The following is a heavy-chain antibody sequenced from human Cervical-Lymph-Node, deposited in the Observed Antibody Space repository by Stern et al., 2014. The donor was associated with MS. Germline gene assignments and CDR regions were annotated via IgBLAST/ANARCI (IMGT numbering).Heavy chain of an antibody. V-gene: IGHV3-33*01. J-gene: IGHJ5*02. CDR3: AREHSSGWYTGHWFDP. CDR1: GFTFSSYG. D-gene: IGHD6-19*01. CDR2: IWYDGSNK. Sequence: QVQLVESGGGVVQPGRSLRLSCAASGFTFSSYGMHWVRQAPGKGLEWVAVIWYDGSNKYYADSVKGRFTISRDNSKNTLYLQMNSLRAEDTAVYYCAREHSSGWYTGHWFDPWGQGTLVTVSS.